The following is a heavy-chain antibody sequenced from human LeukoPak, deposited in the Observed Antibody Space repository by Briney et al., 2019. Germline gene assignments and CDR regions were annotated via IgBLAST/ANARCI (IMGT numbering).Heavy chain of an antibody. CDR2: INHSGST. Sequence: PSETLSLTCAVYGGSFSGYYWSWIRQPPGKGLEWIGEINHSGSTNYNPSFKSRVTISVDTSKNQFSLKLSSVTAADTAVYYCARAEYSSGWYGIEYFQHWGQGTLVTVSS. V-gene: IGHV4-34*01. D-gene: IGHD6-19*01. CDR3: ARAEYSSGWYGIEYFQH. CDR1: GGSFSGYY. J-gene: IGHJ1*01.